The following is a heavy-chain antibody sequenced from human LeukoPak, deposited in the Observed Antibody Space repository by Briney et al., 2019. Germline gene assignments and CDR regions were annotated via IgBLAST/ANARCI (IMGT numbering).Heavy chain of an antibody. Sequence: GGSLRLSCAASGFTFSSYNMNWVRQAPGKGLEWVSYISRSSATIYYADSVKGRFTISRDNAKNSLFLQMSSLRAEDTAVYYCARDWEYRDCSTMSCYSGQNWFDPWGQGTLVTVSS. V-gene: IGHV3-48*01. CDR2: ISRSSATI. D-gene: IGHD2-2*02. CDR1: GFTFSSYN. CDR3: ARDWEYRDCSTMSCYSGQNWFDP. J-gene: IGHJ5*02.